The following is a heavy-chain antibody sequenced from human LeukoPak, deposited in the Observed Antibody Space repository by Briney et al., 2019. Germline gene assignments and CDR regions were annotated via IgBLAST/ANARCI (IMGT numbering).Heavy chain of an antibody. V-gene: IGHV3-21*01. Sequence: GGSLRLSCAASGFTFSSYSVNWVRQAPGKGLEWVSSISSSSSYIYYADSVKGRFTISRDNAKNSLYLQMNSLRAEDTAVYYCARDSAAAGPVDYWGQGTLVTVSS. J-gene: IGHJ4*02. CDR3: ARDSAAAGPVDY. CDR1: GFTFSSYS. CDR2: ISSSSSYI. D-gene: IGHD6-13*01.